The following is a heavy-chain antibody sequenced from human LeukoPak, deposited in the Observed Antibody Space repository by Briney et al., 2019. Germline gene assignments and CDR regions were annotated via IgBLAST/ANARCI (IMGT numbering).Heavy chain of an antibody. V-gene: IGHV3-23*01. J-gene: IGHJ4*02. D-gene: IGHD6-13*01. CDR3: AKDWGYSSSQGYYFDY. CDR1: ALPFSSYA. Sequence: PGRSLRLSCATYALPFSSYAVCYARVAPGKRMDCVLSISGSGVATYSADSVKGRFTISRDNSKNTLYLQMNSLRAEDTAVYYCAKDWGYSSSQGYYFDYWGQGTVVTVSS. CDR2: ISGSGVAT.